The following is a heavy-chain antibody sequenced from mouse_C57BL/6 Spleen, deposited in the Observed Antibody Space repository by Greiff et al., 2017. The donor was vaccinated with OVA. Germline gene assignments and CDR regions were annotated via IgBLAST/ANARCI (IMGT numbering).Heavy chain of an antibody. CDR2: INYDGSST. D-gene: IGHD1-1*01. Sequence: EVKLVESEGGLVQPGSSMKLSCTASGFTFSDYYMAWVRQVPEKGLEWVANINYDGSSTYYLDSLKSRFIISRDNAKNILYLQMSSLKSEDTATYYCAREGYYYGSSRYFDVWGTGTTVTVSS. CDR1: GFTFSDYY. CDR3: AREGYYYGSSRYFDV. J-gene: IGHJ1*03. V-gene: IGHV5-16*01.